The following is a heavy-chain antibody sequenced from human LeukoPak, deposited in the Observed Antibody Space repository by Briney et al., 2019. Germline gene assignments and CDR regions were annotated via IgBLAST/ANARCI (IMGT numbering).Heavy chain of an antibody. V-gene: IGHV4-59*08. Sequence: SETLSLTCTVSGGSTGSDYWSWIRQPPGKGLEWIAYVYYSGVTSYNPSLECRVAISIDTSKNQFSLNPSSVTAADTAVYYCARLSLHCSGGSCYRGAFDSWGQGTLVTVSS. CDR1: GGSTGSDY. CDR2: VYYSGVT. J-gene: IGHJ4*02. D-gene: IGHD2-15*01. CDR3: ARLSLHCSGGSCYRGAFDS.